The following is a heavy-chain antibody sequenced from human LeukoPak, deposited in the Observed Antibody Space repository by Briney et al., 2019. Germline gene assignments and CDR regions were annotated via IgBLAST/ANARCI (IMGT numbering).Heavy chain of an antibody. CDR3: AKDRDFWSGYSLGLDY. J-gene: IGHJ4*02. Sequence: GGSLRLSCAASGFTFSSYGMHWVRQAPGKGLEWVAVISYDGGNKYYADSVKGRFTISRDNSKNTLYLQMNSLRAEDTAVYYCAKDRDFWSGYSLGLDYWGQGTLVTVSS. CDR2: ISYDGGNK. D-gene: IGHD3-3*01. CDR1: GFTFSSYG. V-gene: IGHV3-30*18.